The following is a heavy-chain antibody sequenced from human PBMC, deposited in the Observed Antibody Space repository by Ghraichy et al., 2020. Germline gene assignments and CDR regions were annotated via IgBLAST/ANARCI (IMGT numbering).Heavy chain of an antibody. V-gene: IGHV4-34*01. CDR3: ARGRYCGGGSCYPRPSSLDF. CDR2: INSFGRT. J-gene: IGHJ4*02. D-gene: IGHD2-15*01. Sequence: SETLSLTCAVSGGSFGGYYWNLIRQPPGKGLEWIGEINSFGRTNYNPSLGSRVTMSVDTFNNQFSLRLASVTAADTATYYCARGRYCGGGSCYPRPSSLDFWGQGTLVTVSS. CDR1: GGSFGGYY.